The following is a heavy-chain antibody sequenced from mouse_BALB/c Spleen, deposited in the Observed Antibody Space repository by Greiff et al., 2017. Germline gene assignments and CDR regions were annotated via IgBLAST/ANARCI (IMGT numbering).Heavy chain of an antibody. CDR1: GYTFSSYW. J-gene: IGHJ4*01. CDR3: ARWGSGYVAMDY. D-gene: IGHD3-1*01. V-gene: IGHV1-9*01. CDR2: ILPGSGST. Sequence: QVQLKQSGAELMKPGASVKISCKATGYTFSSYWIEWVKQRPGHGLEWIGEILPGSGSTNYNEKFKGKATFTADTSSNTAYMQLSSLTSEDSAVYYCARWGSGYVAMDYWGQGTSVTVSS.